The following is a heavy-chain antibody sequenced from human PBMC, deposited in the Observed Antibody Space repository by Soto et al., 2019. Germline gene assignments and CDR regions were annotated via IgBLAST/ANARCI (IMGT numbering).Heavy chain of an antibody. CDR2: VNPSGGHT. CDR3: ARGGHVVVVTAALDY. Sequence: QVQLMQSGAEVKKPGASVKVSCKASGDTFTDYYIHWVRQAPGQGLEWMGTVNPSGGHTTYAQHFLGRATRTRDTSTSARYMELTSLTSDDTAIYYCARGGHVVVVTAALDYWGQGTLVTVSS. V-gene: IGHV1-46*01. D-gene: IGHD2-21*02. J-gene: IGHJ4*02. CDR1: GDTFTDYY.